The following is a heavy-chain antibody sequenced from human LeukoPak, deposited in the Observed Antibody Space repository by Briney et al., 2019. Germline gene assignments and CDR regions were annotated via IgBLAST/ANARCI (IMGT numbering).Heavy chain of an antibody. CDR1: GFTFSSYG. CDR2: IWYDGSNK. D-gene: IGHD3-22*01. V-gene: IGHV3-33*08. J-gene: IGHJ4*02. Sequence: GGSLRLSCAASGFTFSSYGMHWVRQAPGKGLEWVAVIWYDGSNKYHADSLKGRFTISRDNSKNTLYLQMNSLRAEDTAVYYCARGDYYDSSGPFDYWGQGTLVTVSS. CDR3: ARGDYYDSSGPFDY.